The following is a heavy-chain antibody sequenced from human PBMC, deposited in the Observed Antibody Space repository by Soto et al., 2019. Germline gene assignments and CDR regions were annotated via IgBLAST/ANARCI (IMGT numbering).Heavy chain of an antibody. J-gene: IGHJ4*02. Sequence: PGGSLRLSCAASGFTFSSYAMSWVRQAPGKGLEWVSAISDSGGSTYNADSVKGRLTISRDNSKNTLYLQVNSLRAEDTAVYYCARDLGTARAPFDYWGQGTLVTVSS. V-gene: IGHV3-23*01. CDR1: GFTFSSYA. CDR3: ARDLGTARAPFDY. CDR2: ISDSGGST.